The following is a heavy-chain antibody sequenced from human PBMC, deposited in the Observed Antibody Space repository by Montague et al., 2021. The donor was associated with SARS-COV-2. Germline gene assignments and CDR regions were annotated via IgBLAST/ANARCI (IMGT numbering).Heavy chain of an antibody. J-gene: IGHJ3*02. CDR3: ASYGVKGPGAFDI. CDR1: KFTFNTYA. CDR2: IGSGGNT. V-gene: IGHV3-23*01. Sequence: SLRLSCAASKFTFNTYAMTWVRQAPGKGLEWVSCIGSGGNTFFADSVQGRFTISRDFSTNTVFLQMNRLRADDTAMYFCASYGVKGPGAFDIWGQGTLVTVSS. D-gene: IGHD4-17*01.